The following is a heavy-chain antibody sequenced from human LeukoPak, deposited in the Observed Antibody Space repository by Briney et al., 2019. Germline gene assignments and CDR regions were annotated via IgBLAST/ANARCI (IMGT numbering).Heavy chain of an antibody. CDR3: ARDNCSGGSCYGDWYLDL. CDR2: IYYSGST. Sequence: SETLSLTCTVSGGSISSYYWSWIRQPPGKGLEWIGYIYYSGSTNYNPSLKSRVTISVDTSKNQFSLKLSSVTAADTAVYYCARDNCSGGSCYGDWYLDLWGRGTLVTVSS. D-gene: IGHD2-15*01. J-gene: IGHJ2*01. V-gene: IGHV4-59*01. CDR1: GGSISSYY.